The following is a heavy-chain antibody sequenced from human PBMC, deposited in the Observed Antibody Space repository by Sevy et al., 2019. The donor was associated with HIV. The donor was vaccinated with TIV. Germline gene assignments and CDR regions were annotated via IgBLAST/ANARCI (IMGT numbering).Heavy chain of an antibody. CDR3: ARAMGV. V-gene: IGHV3-7*01. CDR2: INQDGSEI. J-gene: IGHJ6*02. Sequence: GRSLRLSCVGAGISISSHWMNWVRQSPGKGLEWVANINQDGSEIYYVGSVKGRFTISRDNARNSGYLQMHSLSVEDSGVYYCARAMGVWGQGTTVTVSS. CDR1: GISISSHW.